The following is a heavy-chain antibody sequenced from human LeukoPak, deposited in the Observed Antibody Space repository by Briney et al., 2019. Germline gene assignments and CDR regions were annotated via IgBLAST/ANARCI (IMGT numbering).Heavy chain of an antibody. Sequence: GGSLRLSCAASGFTFSSYWMHWVRQAPGKGLVWVSRINSDGSSTSYADSVKGRFTISRDNAKNTLYLQMNSLRAEDTAVYYCARDGSRGGATPLFDYWGQGTLVTVSS. J-gene: IGHJ4*02. CDR3: ARDGSRGGATPLFDY. CDR2: INSDGSST. V-gene: IGHV3-74*01. D-gene: IGHD1-26*01. CDR1: GFTFSSYW.